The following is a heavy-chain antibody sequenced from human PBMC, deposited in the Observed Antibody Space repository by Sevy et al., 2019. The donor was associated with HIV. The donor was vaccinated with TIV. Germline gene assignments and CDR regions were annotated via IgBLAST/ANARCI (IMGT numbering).Heavy chain of an antibody. D-gene: IGHD5-12*01. Sequence: GGSLRLSCAASGFNINTYWMNWVRQAPGKGLEWVANIKYDGSEIYYVDSVRGRFTISKDNARNLVYLQMNSLRAEDTAVYYCARDLEFYGYREYGPAFNPDYWGRGTLVTVSS. CDR2: IKYDGSEI. V-gene: IGHV3-7*01. CDR1: GFNINTYW. CDR3: ARDLEFYGYREYGPAFNPDY. J-gene: IGHJ4*02.